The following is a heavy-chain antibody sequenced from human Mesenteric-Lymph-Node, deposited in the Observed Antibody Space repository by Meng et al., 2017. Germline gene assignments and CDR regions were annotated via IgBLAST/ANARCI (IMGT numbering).Heavy chain of an antibody. CDR3: ARVRGRGYSYGYEEDY. CDR1: GYTFTSYG. D-gene: IGHD5-18*01. V-gene: IGHV1-18*01. Sequence: ASVKVSCKASGYTFTSYGISWVRQAPGQGLEWMGWIIAYNGNTNYAQKLQGRVTMTTDTSTSTAYMELRSLRSDDTAVYYCARVRGRGYSYGYEEDYWGQGTLVTVSS. J-gene: IGHJ4*02. CDR2: IIAYNGNT.